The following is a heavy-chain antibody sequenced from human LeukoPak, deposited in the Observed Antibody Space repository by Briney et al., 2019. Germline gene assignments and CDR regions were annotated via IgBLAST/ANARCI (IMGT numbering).Heavy chain of an antibody. Sequence: PWESLKISCHGPGYTYPNYWIIWVCQMPGQGLEGMGWIDPSDSHTNYSPSFQGHVTISADKSISTAYLQWTSLKASDTAVYYCVRPGPSESYAYWGPGTLVIVSS. V-gene: IGHV5-10-1*01. CDR2: IDPSDSHT. CDR1: GYTYPNYW. J-gene: IGHJ4*02. CDR3: VRPGPSESYAY. D-gene: IGHD1-26*01.